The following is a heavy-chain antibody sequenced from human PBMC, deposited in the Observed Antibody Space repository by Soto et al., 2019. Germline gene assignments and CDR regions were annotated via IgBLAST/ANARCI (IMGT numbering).Heavy chain of an antibody. D-gene: IGHD6-13*01. CDR3: ARHHGSPGSYFGLDV. J-gene: IGHJ6*02. V-gene: IGHV5-51*01. Sequence: GESLKISCKGSGYSFTSYWINWVRQMPGKGLEWMGIIYPGDSDTRYSPSFQGQVTISADKSIDTAYLQWRSLKASDTAVYYCARHHGSPGSYFGLDVWGRGTTVTVSS. CDR1: GYSFTSYW. CDR2: IYPGDSDT.